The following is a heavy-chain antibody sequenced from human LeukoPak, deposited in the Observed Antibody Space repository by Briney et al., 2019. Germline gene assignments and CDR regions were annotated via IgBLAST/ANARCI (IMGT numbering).Heavy chain of an antibody. J-gene: IGHJ4*02. CDR1: GFTFSDYY. CDR3: ARAIGRYYYDSSGYQFPPYFDY. Sequence: PGGSLRLSCAASGFTFSDYYMSWIRQAPGKGLEWVSYISSSSSYTNYADSVKGRFTISRDNAKSSLYLQMNSLRAEDTAVYYCARAIGRYYYDSSGYQFPPYFDYWGQGTLVTVSS. CDR2: ISSSSSYT. D-gene: IGHD3-22*01. V-gene: IGHV3-11*06.